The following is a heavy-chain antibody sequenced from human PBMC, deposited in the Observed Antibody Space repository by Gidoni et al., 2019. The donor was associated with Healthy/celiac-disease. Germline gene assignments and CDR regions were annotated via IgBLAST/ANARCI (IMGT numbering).Heavy chain of an antibody. J-gene: IGHJ4*02. CDR2: ISWNSGSI. CDR3: AKDRRGDGYNPHFDY. D-gene: IGHD5-12*01. CDR1: GFTFDDYA. V-gene: IGHV3-9*01. Sequence: EVQLVESGGGLVQPGRSLRLSCAASGFTFDDYAMHWVRQAPGKGLECVSGISWNSGSIGYADSVKGRFTISRDNAKNSLYLQMNSLRAEDTALYYCAKDRRGDGYNPHFDYWGQGTLVTVSS.